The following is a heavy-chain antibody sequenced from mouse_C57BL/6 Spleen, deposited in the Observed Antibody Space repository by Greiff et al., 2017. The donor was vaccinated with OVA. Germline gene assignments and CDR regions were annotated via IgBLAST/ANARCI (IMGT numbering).Heavy chain of an antibody. J-gene: IGHJ1*03. CDR3: ASSPRGYWYFDV. Sequence: EVQRVESGPGLVKPSQSLSLTCSVTGYSITSGYYWNWIRQFPGNKLEWMGYISYDGSNNYNPSLKNRISITRDTSKNQFFLKLNSVTTEDTATYYCASSPRGYWYFDVWGTGTTVTVSS. CDR1: GYSITSGYY. CDR2: ISYDGSN. V-gene: IGHV3-6*01.